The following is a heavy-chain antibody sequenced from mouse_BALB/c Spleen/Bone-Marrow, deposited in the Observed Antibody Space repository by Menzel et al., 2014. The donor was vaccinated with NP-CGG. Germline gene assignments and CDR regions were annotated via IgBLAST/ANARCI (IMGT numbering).Heavy chain of an antibody. Sequence: VQLQQSGAELVKPGASVKLSCTASGFNIKDTYMHWVKQSPEKGLEGIGRIDPGNGNTKYNPKFQGKATITADTSSNTAYLQLSSLTSEDTAVYYCARYRLGTYFDYWGQGTTLTVSS. D-gene: IGHD2-14*01. CDR3: ARYRLGTYFDY. V-gene: IGHV14-3*02. CDR2: IDPGNGNT. J-gene: IGHJ2*01. CDR1: GFNIKDTY.